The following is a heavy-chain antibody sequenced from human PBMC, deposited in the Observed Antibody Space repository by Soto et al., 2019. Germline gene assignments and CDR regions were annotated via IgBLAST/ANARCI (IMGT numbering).Heavy chain of an antibody. CDR3: ASDRTAIFAEVSWLEF. V-gene: IGHV3-30*03. CDR1: GFNFASHG. Sequence: QLVQSGGGVVQPGRSLTLSCEGSGFNFASHGMHWVRQAPGKGLEWVAVISYDGSNKYYGDSVKGRFTISMDNSKNAVYLQVNSLRPEDTALYYCASDRTAIFAEVSWLEFWGQGTLVTVSS. D-gene: IGHD3-3*01. J-gene: IGHJ4*02. CDR2: ISYDGSNK.